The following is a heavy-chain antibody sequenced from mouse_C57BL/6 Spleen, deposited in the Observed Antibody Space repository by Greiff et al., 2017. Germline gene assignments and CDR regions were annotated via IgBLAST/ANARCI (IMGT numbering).Heavy chain of an antibody. J-gene: IGHJ4*01. CDR3: ARSDDGQPLDY. Sequence: VQLQQSGAELVRPGSSVKLSCKASGYTFTSYWMHWVKQRPIQGLEWIGNIDPSDSETHYNQKFKDKATLTVDKSSSTAYMQLSSLTSEDSAVYYCARSDDGQPLDYWGQGTSVTVSS. CDR2: IDPSDSET. CDR1: GYTFTSYW. D-gene: IGHD2-3*01. V-gene: IGHV1-52*01.